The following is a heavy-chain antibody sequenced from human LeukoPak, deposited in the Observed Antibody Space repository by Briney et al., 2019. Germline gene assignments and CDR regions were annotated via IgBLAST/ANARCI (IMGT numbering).Heavy chain of an antibody. Sequence: PGRSLRLSCAASGFTFSSYSMNWVRQAPGKGLEWVSYISSSSSTIYYADSVKGRFTISRDNAKNSLYLQMNSLRAEDTAVYYCARDPLLRFSPFMDVWGKGTTVTVSS. CDR2: ISSSSSTI. V-gene: IGHV3-48*01. D-gene: IGHD3-3*01. CDR3: ARDPLLRFSPFMDV. CDR1: GFTFSSYS. J-gene: IGHJ6*03.